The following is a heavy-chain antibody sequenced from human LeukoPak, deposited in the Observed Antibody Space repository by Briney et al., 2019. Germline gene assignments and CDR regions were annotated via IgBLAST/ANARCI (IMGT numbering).Heavy chain of an antibody. J-gene: IGHJ6*02. CDR2: IWYDGSNK. V-gene: IGHV3-33*01. D-gene: IGHD6-13*01. CDR1: GLTFSSYG. Sequence: GGSLRLSCAASGLTFSSYGMYWVRQAPGKGLEWVAIIWYDGSNKYYADSVKGRFTISRDNSKNTLYLQMNSLRAEDTAVYYCARGRGSSSSWYSLVYYYYGMDVWGQGTTVTVSS. CDR3: ARGRGSSSSWYSLVYYYYGMDV.